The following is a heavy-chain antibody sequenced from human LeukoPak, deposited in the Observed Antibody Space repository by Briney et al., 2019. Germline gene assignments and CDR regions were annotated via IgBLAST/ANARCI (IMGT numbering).Heavy chain of an antibody. CDR2: ISYDGSNK. D-gene: IGHD3-16*01. J-gene: IGHJ4*02. V-gene: IGHV3-30*04. CDR3: ARYEAMGGYFDY. CDR1: GFTFSSYA. Sequence: GGSLRLSCAASGFTFSSYAMHWVRQAPGKGLEWVAVISYDGSNKYYADSVKGRFTISRDNSKNTLYLQMNSLRAEDTAVYYCARYEAMGGYFDYWGQGTLVTVSS.